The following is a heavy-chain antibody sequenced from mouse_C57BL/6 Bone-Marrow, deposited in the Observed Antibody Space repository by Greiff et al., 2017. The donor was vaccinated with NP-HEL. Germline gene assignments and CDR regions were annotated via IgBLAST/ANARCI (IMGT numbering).Heavy chain of an antibody. J-gene: IGHJ1*03. CDR2: ISSGGSYT. V-gene: IGHV5-6*01. CDR3: ERWGSSYGHYWYCDV. Sequence: EVKVVESGGDLVKPGGSLKLSCAASGFTFSSYGMSWVRQTPDKRLEWVATISSGGSYTYYPDSVKGRFTISRDNAKNTLYLQMSKLKSEDTAMYDCERWGSSYGHYWYCDVWGTGTTVTVSS. D-gene: IGHD1-1*01. CDR1: GFTFSSYG.